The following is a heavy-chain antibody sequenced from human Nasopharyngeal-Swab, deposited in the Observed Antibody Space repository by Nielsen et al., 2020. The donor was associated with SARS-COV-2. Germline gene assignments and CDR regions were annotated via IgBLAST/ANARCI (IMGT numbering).Heavy chain of an antibody. V-gene: IGHV1-69*13. CDR3: ARAHYRFLEWLPY. D-gene: IGHD3-3*01. Sequence: SVTVSCKASGGTFSSYAISWVRQAPGQGLEWMGGIIPIFGTANYAQKFQGRVTITADESTSTAYMELSSLRSEDTAVYYCARAHYRFLEWLPYWGQGTLVTVSS. J-gene: IGHJ4*02. CDR2: IIPIFGTA. CDR1: GGTFSSYA.